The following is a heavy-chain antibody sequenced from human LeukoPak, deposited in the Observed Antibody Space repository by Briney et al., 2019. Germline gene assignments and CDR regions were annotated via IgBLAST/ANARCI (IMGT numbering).Heavy chain of an antibody. V-gene: IGHV3-23*01. Sequence: GGSLRLSCAVSGFTSSNYAMSWVRQSPGKGLEWVSLISARGDRTYYADSVKGRFTISRDNSKNTLYLQMNSLRAEDTAVYYCAKVVDFWSGYCDYWGQGTLVTVSS. D-gene: IGHD3-3*01. CDR1: GFTSSNYA. CDR3: AKVVDFWSGYCDY. J-gene: IGHJ4*02. CDR2: ISARGDRT.